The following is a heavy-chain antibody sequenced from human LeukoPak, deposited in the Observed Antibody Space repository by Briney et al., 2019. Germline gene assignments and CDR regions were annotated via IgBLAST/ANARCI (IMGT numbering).Heavy chain of an antibody. CDR2: IGTADDT. J-gene: IGHJ2*01. Sequence: GGSLRLSCAASGFTFSNYEMHWVRQATGKGLEWVSAIGTADDTYYPGSVRGRFTISRENAKSSLYLQMNSLRAEDTAVYYCARDTLDYAGNYGWYFEHWGRGTLVTVSS. D-gene: IGHD4-23*01. CDR3: ARDTLDYAGNYGWYFEH. V-gene: IGHV3-13*04. CDR1: GFTFSNYE.